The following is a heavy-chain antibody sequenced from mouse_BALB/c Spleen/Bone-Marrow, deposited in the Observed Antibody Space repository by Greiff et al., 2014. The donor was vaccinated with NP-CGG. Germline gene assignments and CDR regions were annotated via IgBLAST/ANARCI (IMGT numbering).Heavy chain of an antibody. D-gene: IGHD1-1*01. CDR1: GFNIKDTY. J-gene: IGHJ3*01. Sequence: DVQLVESGAELVKPGASVKSSCTASGFNIKDTYMHWVKQRPEQGLEWIGSIDPANGNTKYDPNFQSKATITADTSSNTSYLQFNSLTSEDTAVYYCANDYHGSSRFAYWGQGTLVTVSA. V-gene: IGHV14-3*02. CDR3: ANDYHGSSRFAY. CDR2: IDPANGNT.